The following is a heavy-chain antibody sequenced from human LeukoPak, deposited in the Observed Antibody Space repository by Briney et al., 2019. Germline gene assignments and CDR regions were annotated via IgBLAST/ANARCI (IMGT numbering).Heavy chain of an antibody. CDR2: ISYDGSNK. D-gene: IGHD6-13*01. V-gene: IGHV3-30-3*01. CDR3: ARDRQQLGDAFDI. J-gene: IGHJ3*02. CDR1: GFTFSSYA. Sequence: GGSLRLSCAASGFTFSSYAMHWVRQAPGKGLEWVAVISYDGSNKYYADSVKGRFTISRDNSKNTLYLQMNSLRAEDTAVYYCARDRQQLGDAFDIWGQGTMVTVSS.